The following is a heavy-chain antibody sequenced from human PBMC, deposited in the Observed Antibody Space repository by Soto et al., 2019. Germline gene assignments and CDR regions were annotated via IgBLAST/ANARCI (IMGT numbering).Heavy chain of an antibody. CDR3: ARVERGTATTVVDAFDI. CDR1: GGFVSSGSYY. CDR2: MSHRGGT. V-gene: IGHV4-34*01. J-gene: IGHJ3*02. Sequence: QEELQQWGAGLLKPSETLSLTCAVYGGFVSSGSYYWSWIRQPPGKGLEWIGEMSHRGGTHFNPSLKSRVTISVDTSKNQFSLKMSSVTAADTALYYCARVERGTATTVVDAFDIWGPGTMVTVSS. D-gene: IGHD1-1*01.